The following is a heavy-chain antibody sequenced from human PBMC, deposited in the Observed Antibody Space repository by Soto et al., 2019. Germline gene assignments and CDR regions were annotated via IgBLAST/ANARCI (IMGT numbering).Heavy chain of an antibody. V-gene: IGHV4-59*01. CDR1: GGSISSYY. J-gene: IGHJ6*02. D-gene: IGHD4-4*01. Sequence: QVQLQESGPGLVKPSETLSLTCTVSGGSISSYYWSWIRQPPGKGLEWIGYIYYSGSTNYNPSLKRRVTISVDTSKNQFSLKLSSVTAADTAVYYCARGDTTAYYYGMDVWGQGTTVTVSS. CDR3: ARGDTTAYYYGMDV. CDR2: IYYSGST.